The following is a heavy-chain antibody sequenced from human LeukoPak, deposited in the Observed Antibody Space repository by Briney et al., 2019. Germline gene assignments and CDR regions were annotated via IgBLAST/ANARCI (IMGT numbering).Heavy chain of an antibody. CDR2: IWYDGSNK. V-gene: IGHV3-33*06. D-gene: IGHD5-18*01. CDR1: GFTFSSYG. Sequence: GGSLRLSCAPSGFTFSSYGMHWVRQAPGKGLEWVAVIWYDGSNKYYADSVKGRFTISRDNSKNTLYLQMNSLRAEDTAVYYCAKDLVLRRGYSYGYFDYWGQGTLVTVSS. J-gene: IGHJ4*02. CDR3: AKDLVLRRGYSYGYFDY.